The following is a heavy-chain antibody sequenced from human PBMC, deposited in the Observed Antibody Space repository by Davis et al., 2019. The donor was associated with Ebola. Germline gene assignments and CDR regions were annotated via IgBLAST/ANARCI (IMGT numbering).Heavy chain of an antibody. V-gene: IGHV4-59*01. Sequence: SETLSLTCTVSGGPISSYYWSWIRQPPGKGLEWIGYIYYSGSTNYNPSLKSRVTISIDTSKNQFSLKLSSVTAADTAVYYCAGNWGTNFDYWGQGTLVTVSS. CDR1: GGPISSYY. CDR3: AGNWGTNFDY. J-gene: IGHJ4*02. D-gene: IGHD7-27*01. CDR2: IYYSGST.